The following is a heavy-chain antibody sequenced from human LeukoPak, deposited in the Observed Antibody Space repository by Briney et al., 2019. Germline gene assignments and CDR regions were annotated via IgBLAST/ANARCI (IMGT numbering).Heavy chain of an antibody. J-gene: IGHJ4*02. CDR1: GGSISSGGYY. D-gene: IGHD3-9*01. CDR2: IYHSGST. Sequence: SETLSLTCTVSGGSISSGGYYWSWIRQPPGKGLEWIGYIYHSGSTYYNPSLKSRVTISVDTSKNQFSLKLSSVTAADTAVYYCASRYFEGVDYWGQGTLVTVSS. V-gene: IGHV4-30-2*05. CDR3: ASRYFEGVDY.